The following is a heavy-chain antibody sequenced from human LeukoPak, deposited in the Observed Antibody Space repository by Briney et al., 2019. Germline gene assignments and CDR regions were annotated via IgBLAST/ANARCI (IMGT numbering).Heavy chain of an antibody. V-gene: IGHV4-59*12. J-gene: IGHJ4*02. D-gene: IGHD5-18*01. CDR2: IYHSGST. CDR3: ASQRIQLWFSIDY. Sequence: PSETLSLTCTVSGGSISSYYWSWIRQPPGKGLEWIGYIYHSGSTNYNPSLKSRVTISVGKSKNQFSLKLSSVTAADTAVYYCASQRIQLWFSIDYWGQGTLVTVSS. CDR1: GGSISSYY.